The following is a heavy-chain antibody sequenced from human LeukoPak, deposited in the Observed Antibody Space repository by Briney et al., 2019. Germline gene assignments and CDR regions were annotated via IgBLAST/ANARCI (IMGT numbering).Heavy chain of an antibody. CDR3: ARDGYSSSWYHYYYYYGMDV. CDR1: GFTFSSYV. D-gene: IGHD6-13*01. CDR2: ISYDGSNK. J-gene: IGHJ6*02. V-gene: IGHV3-30*04. Sequence: PGRSLRLSCAASGFTFSSYVMHWVRQAPGKGLEWVAVISYDGSNKYYADSVKGRFTISRDNSKNTLYLQMNSLRAEDTAVYYCARDGYSSSWYHYYYYYGMDVWGQGTTVTVSS.